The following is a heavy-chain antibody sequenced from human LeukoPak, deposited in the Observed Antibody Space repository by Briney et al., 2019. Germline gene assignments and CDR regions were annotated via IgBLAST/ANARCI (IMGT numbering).Heavy chain of an antibody. J-gene: IGHJ4*02. CDR3: VVGGSPGY. Sequence: GGSMRLSCAASGLAFSAYKMHWVRQAPRKGLVWVSRISTDGYTTDYADFVQGRFTASRDNTKNTWSREMNSLRAEDTAVYYCVVGGSPGYWGQGTLVTVSS. V-gene: IGHV3-74*01. D-gene: IGHD2-15*01. CDR2: ISTDGYTT. CDR1: GLAFSAYK.